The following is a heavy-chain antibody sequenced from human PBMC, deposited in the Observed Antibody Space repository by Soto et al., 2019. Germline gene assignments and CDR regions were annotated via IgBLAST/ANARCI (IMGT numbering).Heavy chain of an antibody. J-gene: IGHJ4*02. CDR1: GFTFSSYG. V-gene: IGHV3-30*03. D-gene: IGHD4-17*01. Sequence: QVQLVESGGGVVQPGRSLRLSCAASGFTFSSYGMHWVRQAPGKGLEWVAVISYDGSNKYYADSVKGRFTISRDNSKNTLYLQMNSLRVEDTAVYYCATNYGDYWGQGTLVTVSS. CDR2: ISYDGSNK. CDR3: ATNYGDY.